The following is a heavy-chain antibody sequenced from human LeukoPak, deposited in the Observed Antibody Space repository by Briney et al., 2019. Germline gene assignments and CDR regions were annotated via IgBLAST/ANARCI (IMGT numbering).Heavy chain of an antibody. V-gene: IGHV4-39*07. D-gene: IGHD6-13*01. CDR1: GGSISSSSYY. CDR3: ARDQVSRWFYY. J-gene: IGHJ4*02. Sequence: PSETLSLTCTVSGGSISSSSYYWGWIRQPPGKGLEWIGSIYYSGNTDYSPSLKSRVTMSVDTSKNQFSLKVNSVTAADTAVYYCARDQVSRWFYYWGQGTLVTVSS. CDR2: IYYSGNT.